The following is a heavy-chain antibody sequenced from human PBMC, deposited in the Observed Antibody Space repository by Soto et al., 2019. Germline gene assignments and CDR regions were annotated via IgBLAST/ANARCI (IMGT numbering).Heavy chain of an antibody. Sequence: DVPLLESGGGLVQPEGSLRLSCAASGFTFSSYAMGWVRQGPGKGLEGGAAVSIGGSTHYADSGRGRFTNSRDHSKNTLSLQMRSLTAEDTAVYFCAKRRGAGWHFDYWGQGALVTVSS. V-gene: IGHV3-23*01. J-gene: IGHJ4*02. CDR1: GFTFSSYA. CDR3: AKRRGAGWHFDY. CDR2: VSIGGST. D-gene: IGHD2-15*01.